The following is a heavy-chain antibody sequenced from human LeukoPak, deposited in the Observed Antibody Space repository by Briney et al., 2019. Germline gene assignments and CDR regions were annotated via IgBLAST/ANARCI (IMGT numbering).Heavy chain of an antibody. Sequence: PGGSLRLSCAASGFTFSSYAMHWVRQAPGKGLEWVAVISYDGSNKYYADSVKGRFTISRDNSKNTLYLQMNSLRAEDTAVYYCARGVLVGATTAFDYWGQGTLVTVSS. CDR3: ARGVLVGATTAFDY. V-gene: IGHV3-30*04. CDR1: GFTFSSYA. D-gene: IGHD1-26*01. J-gene: IGHJ4*02. CDR2: ISYDGSNK.